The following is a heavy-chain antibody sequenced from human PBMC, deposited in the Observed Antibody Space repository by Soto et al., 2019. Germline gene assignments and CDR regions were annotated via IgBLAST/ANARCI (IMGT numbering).Heavy chain of an antibody. D-gene: IGHD1-26*01. CDR2: IIPIFGTA. Sequence: QVQLVQSGAEVKKPGSSVKVSCKASGGTVSSYAISWVRQAPGQGLEWMGGIIPIFGTANYAQKFQGRVTITADESTSTAYMELSSLRSEDTAVYYCAGDAGWELLPYYYGMDVWGQGTTVTVSS. CDR3: AGDAGWELLPYYYGMDV. V-gene: IGHV1-69*01. CDR1: GGTVSSYA. J-gene: IGHJ6*02.